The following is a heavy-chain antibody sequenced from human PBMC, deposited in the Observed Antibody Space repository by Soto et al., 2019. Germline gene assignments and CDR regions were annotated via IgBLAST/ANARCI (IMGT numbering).Heavy chain of an antibody. CDR2: ISSSSSYI. V-gene: IGHV3-21*01. Sequence: GSLKISCAASGFTFSSYSMNWVRQAPGKGLEWVSSISSSSSYIYYADSVKGRFTISRDNAKNSLYLQMNSLRAEDTAVYYCAREKIGSSTSRRGYFDYWGQGTLVTVSS. CDR3: AREKIGSSTSRRGYFDY. D-gene: IGHD2-2*01. J-gene: IGHJ4*02. CDR1: GFTFSSYS.